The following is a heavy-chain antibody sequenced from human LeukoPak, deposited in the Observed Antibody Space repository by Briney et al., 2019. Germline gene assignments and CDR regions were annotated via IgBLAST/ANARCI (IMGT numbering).Heavy chain of an antibody. Sequence: GGSLRLSCAASGFTFSNAWMSWVRQAPGKGLEWVGRIKSKTDGGTTDYAAPVKGRFTISRDDSKNTLYLQMNSLKTEDTAVYXXTTEGDIVATISDYWGQGTLVTVSS. CDR2: IKSKTDGGTT. D-gene: IGHD5-12*01. CDR3: TTEGDIVATISDY. CDR1: GFTFSNAW. V-gene: IGHV3-15*01. J-gene: IGHJ4*02.